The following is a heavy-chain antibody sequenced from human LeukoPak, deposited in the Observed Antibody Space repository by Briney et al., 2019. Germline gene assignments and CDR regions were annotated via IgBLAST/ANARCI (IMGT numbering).Heavy chain of an antibody. J-gene: IGHJ4*02. Sequence: TGGSLRLSCTASGFTFSRYAMHWLRQAPGKGLEWVAVVAYDGSNKYSADSLKGRFTISRDNSKNTVFLEMSSLRPEDTAVYYCAKYAAAGAYDRHNQIDSWGQGTLVTVSS. V-gene: IGHV3-30*18. CDR1: GFTFSRYA. CDR3: AKYAAAGAYDRHNQIDS. CDR2: VAYDGSNK. D-gene: IGHD3-22*01.